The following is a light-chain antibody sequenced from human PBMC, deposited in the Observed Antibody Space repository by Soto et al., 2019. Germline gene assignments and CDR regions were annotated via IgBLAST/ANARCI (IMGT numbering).Light chain of an antibody. V-gene: IGKV1-39*01. Sequence: DIQMTQFPSSLSASVGDRVTITCRASQSISDYLNWYQKKPGKAPKLLIYGTSYLQSEVPSRFSGRGSGTDFTLTISSLQLADFATYFCQQSYTPANTFGQGTRLEIK. J-gene: IGKJ2*01. CDR1: QSISDY. CDR3: QQSYTPANT. CDR2: GTS.